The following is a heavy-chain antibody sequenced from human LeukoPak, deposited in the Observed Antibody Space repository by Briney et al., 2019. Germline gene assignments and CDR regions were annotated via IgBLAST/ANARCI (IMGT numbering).Heavy chain of an antibody. D-gene: IGHD2-2*01. CDR2: INHSGST. V-gene: IGHV4-34*01. J-gene: IGHJ5*02. CDR1: GGSFSGYY. Sequence: SETLSLTCAVYGGSFSGYYWSWIRQPPGKGLEWIGEINHSGSTNYNPSLKSRVTISVDTSKNQFSLKLSSVTAADTAVYYCASSSWGHCSSTSCSMGWFDPWGQGTLVTVSS. CDR3: ASSSWGHCSSTSCSMGWFDP.